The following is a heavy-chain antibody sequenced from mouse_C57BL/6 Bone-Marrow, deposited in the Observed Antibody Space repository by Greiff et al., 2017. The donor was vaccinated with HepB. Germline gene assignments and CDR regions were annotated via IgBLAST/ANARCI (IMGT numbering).Heavy chain of an antibody. V-gene: IGHV5-16*01. D-gene: IGHD1-1*01. CDR3: AREGYGSTMDY. J-gene: IGHJ4*01. CDR2: INYDGSST. CDR1: GFTFSDYY. Sequence: EVKLMESEGGLVQPGSSMKLSCTASGFTFSDYYMAWVRQVPEKGLEWVANINYDGSSTYYLDSLKSRFIISRDNAKNILYLQMSSLKSEDTATYYCAREGYGSTMDYWGQGTSVTVSS.